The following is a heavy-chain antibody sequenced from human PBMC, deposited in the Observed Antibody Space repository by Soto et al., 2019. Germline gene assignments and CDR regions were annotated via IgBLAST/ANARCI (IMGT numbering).Heavy chain of an antibody. CDR1: GFTFDDYT. J-gene: IGHJ4*02. V-gene: IGHV3-43*01. D-gene: IGHD2-21*02. Sequence: EVQLVESGGVVVQPGGSLSLSCAASGFTFDDYTRHRVRQATGKGLEWVSLISWDCGITYYADSVKGRFTISRDNSKNSLYLHMNSLRTEDTALYYCAKEIRGDSYAFAYWGQGSLVTFSS. CDR2: ISWDCGIT. CDR3: AKEIRGDSYAFAY.